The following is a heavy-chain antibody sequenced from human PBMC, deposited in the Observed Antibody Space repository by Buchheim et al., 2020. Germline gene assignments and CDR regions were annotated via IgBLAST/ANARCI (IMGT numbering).Heavy chain of an antibody. Sequence: QVQLVESGGGVVQPGRSLRLSCAASGFTFSSYAMHWVRQAPGKGLEWVAVISYDGSNKYYADSVKGRFTISRDNSKNTLYLQMNSLRAEDTAVYYCARDRATYYYDSSGYLGFDYWGQGTL. CDR2: ISYDGSNK. V-gene: IGHV3-30*01. D-gene: IGHD3-22*01. J-gene: IGHJ4*02. CDR3: ARDRATYYYDSSGYLGFDY. CDR1: GFTFSSYA.